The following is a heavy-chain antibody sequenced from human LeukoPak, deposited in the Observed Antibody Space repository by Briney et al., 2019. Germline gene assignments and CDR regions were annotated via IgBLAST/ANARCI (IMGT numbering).Heavy chain of an antibody. V-gene: IGHV3-30*04. J-gene: IGHJ4*02. Sequence: GRSLRLSCAASGFTFSSYAMRWVRQAPGRGPEWVAVISYDGRDKYSADSGKGRFTICRDNSKNTLYLQMNSLRAEDTAVCYCARDPGGRSADYYFDCWGQGTLVTVSS. CDR1: GFTFSSYA. CDR2: ISYDGRDK. CDR3: ARDPGGRSADYYFDC. D-gene: IGHD3-3*01.